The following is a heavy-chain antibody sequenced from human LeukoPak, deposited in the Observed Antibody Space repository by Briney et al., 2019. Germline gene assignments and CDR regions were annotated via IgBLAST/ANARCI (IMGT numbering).Heavy chain of an antibody. V-gene: IGHV4-4*02. CDR1: GASISSSNW. CDR2: MHSNGNS. D-gene: IGHD3-10*01. Sequence: SQTLSLTCAVSGASISSSNWWSWVRQPPGKGLEWIGYMHSNGNSAYNPSLSSRVTVSLDPSKNQFSLRPESVTAADTALYYCARHVLLWLGEHNYACDIGGRGTMVAVPS. CDR3: ARHVLLWLGEHNYACDI. J-gene: IGHJ3*02.